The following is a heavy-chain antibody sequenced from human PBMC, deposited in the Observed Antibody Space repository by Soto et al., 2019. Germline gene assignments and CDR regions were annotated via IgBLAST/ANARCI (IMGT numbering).Heavy chain of an antibody. D-gene: IGHD2-2*01. CDR3: AKMEYQLLWGEHFDY. CDR2: ISGSGGST. Sequence: GGSLRLSCAASGFTFSSYAMSWVRQAPGKGLEWVSAISGSGGSTYYADSVKGRFTISRDNSKNTLYLQMNSLRAEDTAVYYCAKMEYQLLWGEHFDYWGQGTLVTVSS. J-gene: IGHJ4*02. V-gene: IGHV3-23*01. CDR1: GFTFSSYA.